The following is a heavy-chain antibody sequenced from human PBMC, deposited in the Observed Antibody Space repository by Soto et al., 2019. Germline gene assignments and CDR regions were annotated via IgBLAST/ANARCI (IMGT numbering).Heavy chain of an antibody. Sequence: QVQLQESGPGLVKPSETLSLTCTVSGGSISSYYWSWIRQPPGKGLEWIGYIYYSGSTNYNPSLMSRVTISVDTSKNQFSLKLSSVTAADTAVYYCARRVATSGGDWFDPWGQGTLVTVSS. CDR1: GGSISSYY. CDR3: ARRVATSGGDWFDP. J-gene: IGHJ5*02. CDR2: IYYSGST. D-gene: IGHD3-10*01. V-gene: IGHV4-59*01.